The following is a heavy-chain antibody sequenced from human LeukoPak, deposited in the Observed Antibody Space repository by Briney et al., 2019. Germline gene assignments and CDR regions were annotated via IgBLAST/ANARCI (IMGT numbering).Heavy chain of an antibody. J-gene: IGHJ5*01. CDR3: ARALEYCSITSCYVGVTNWFDP. CDR2: IYTSGST. Sequence: PSETLSLTCTVSGGSISSYYWSWIRQPAGKGLEWIGRIYTSGSTNYNPSLKSRVTMSVDTSKNQFSLKLSSVTAADTASYYCARALEYCSITSCYVGVTNWFDPSGEGTLVTASP. CDR1: GGSISSYY. D-gene: IGHD2-2*01. V-gene: IGHV4-4*07.